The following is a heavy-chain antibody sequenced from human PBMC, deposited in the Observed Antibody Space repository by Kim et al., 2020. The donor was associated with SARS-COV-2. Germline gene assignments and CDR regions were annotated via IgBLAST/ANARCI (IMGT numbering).Heavy chain of an antibody. J-gene: IGHJ4*02. CDR3: ARVVTIFGVVIPPAFDS. V-gene: IGHV3-11*01. Sequence: VKCPVTISRANAKNSLYLQMNSLRAEDTAVYYCARVVTIFGVVIPPAFDSWGQGTLVTVSS. D-gene: IGHD3-3*01.